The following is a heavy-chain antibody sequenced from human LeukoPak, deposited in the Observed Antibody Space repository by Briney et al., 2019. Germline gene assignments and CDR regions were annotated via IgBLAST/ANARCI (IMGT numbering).Heavy chain of an antibody. CDR1: GFTFSSFP. V-gene: IGHV3-23*01. CDR2: ISGSGGST. J-gene: IGHJ6*03. CDR3: AKREEYYYYYMDV. Sequence: GGSLRLSCAVSGFTFSSFPFHWVRQAPGKGLEWVSAISGSGGSTYYADSVKGRFTISRDNSKNTLYLQMNSLRAEDTAVYYCAKREEYYYYYMDVWGKGTTVTVSS.